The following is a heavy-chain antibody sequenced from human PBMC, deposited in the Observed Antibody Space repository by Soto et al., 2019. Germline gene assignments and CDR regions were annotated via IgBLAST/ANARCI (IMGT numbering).Heavy chain of an antibody. Sequence: QVQLVQSGAEVKKPGASVKVSCKTSGYTFTIFGISSVRQAPGQGLEWMGCITTYNANTNYAQKFQGSVTMTTDTSTSTAYMELRSLRSDDTAVYYSASGGTPIDYWGPGTLVTVSS. CDR2: ITTYNANT. CDR1: GYTFTIFG. CDR3: ASGGTPIDY. V-gene: IGHV1-18*01. D-gene: IGHD3-16*01. J-gene: IGHJ4*02.